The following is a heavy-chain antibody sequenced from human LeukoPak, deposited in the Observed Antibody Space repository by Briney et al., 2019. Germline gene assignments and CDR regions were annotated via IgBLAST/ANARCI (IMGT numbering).Heavy chain of an antibody. CDR3: ARHLYNDFWSGLDY. CDR1: GGSIRSYY. Sequence: SETLSLTCTVPGGSIRSYYWSWIRQPPGKGLEWIGYISDTGSTNYNPSLKSRVTISADTSKNQLSLKLSSVTAADTAVYYCARHLYNDFWSGLDYWGQGTLVTVSS. J-gene: IGHJ4*02. CDR2: ISDTGST. D-gene: IGHD3-3*01. V-gene: IGHV4-59*08.